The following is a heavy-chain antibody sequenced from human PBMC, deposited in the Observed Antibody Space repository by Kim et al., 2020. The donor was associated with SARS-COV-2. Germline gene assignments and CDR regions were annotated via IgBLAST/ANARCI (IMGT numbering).Heavy chain of an antibody. D-gene: IGHD5-18*01. V-gene: IGHV3-30*18. CDR2: ISYDGSNK. CDR1: GFTFSSYG. J-gene: IGHJ4*01. Sequence: GGSLRLSCAASGFTFSSYGMHWVRQAPGKGLEWVAVISYDGSNKYYADSVKGSFTISRDNSKNTLYLQLNRLRAEDTDVYYCANDTAPDPVYSYGWGDY. CDR3: ANDTAPDPVYSYGWGDY.